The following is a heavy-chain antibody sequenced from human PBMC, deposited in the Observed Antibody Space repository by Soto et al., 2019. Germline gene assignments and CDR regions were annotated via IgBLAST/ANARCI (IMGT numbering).Heavy chain of an antibody. J-gene: IGHJ4*02. D-gene: IGHD6-6*01. V-gene: IGHV3-23*01. Sequence: GGSLRLSCAASGFTFSSYAMSWVRQAPGKGLEWVSVISGRGDSTYYADSVKGRFTISRDNSKNTLYLQMHSLRAEDTAVYYCAKDPVEYSTSGYFDFWGQGSLVTAPQ. CDR3: AKDPVEYSTSGYFDF. CDR1: GFTFSSYA. CDR2: ISGRGDST.